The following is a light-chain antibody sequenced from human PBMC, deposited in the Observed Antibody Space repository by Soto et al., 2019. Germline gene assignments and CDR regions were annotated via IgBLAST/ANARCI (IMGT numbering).Light chain of an antibody. Sequence: DSQITQSPSSLAASIEVRVIITCRASQSISNHLNWYQQKPGKAPKLLIFAASSLQSGVPSRFSGSRSGPDFTLTISSLQPEDFATYYCQQSYSRPPTFGQGTGLEI. CDR1: QSISNH. V-gene: IGKV1-39*01. J-gene: IGKJ5*01. CDR3: QQSYSRPPT. CDR2: AAS.